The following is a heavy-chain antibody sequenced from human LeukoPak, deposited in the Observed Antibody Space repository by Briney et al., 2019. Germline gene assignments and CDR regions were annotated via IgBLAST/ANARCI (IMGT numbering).Heavy chain of an antibody. CDR1: GFTFSTYW. Sequence: GGSLRLSCAASGFTFSTYWMSWVRQAPGKGLEWVANIKQDGSEKYYVDSVKGRFTISRDNSKNTLYLQMSSLRVEDTAVYYCTRDTPGIAASVSGGWGQGTLVTVSS. J-gene: IGHJ4*02. D-gene: IGHD6-13*01. V-gene: IGHV3-7*03. CDR3: TRDTPGIAASVSGG. CDR2: IKQDGSEK.